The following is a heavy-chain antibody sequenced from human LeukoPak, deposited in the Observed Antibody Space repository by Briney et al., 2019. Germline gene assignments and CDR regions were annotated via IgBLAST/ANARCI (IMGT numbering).Heavy chain of an antibody. CDR2: IYYSGST. D-gene: IGHD2-21*01. J-gene: IGHJ4*02. Sequence: SQTLSLTCTVSGGSISSGDYYWSWIRQPPGKGLEWIGYIYYSGSTYYNPSLKSRVTISVDTSKNQFSLKLSSVTAADTAVYYCARETRTYCGGDRYWYWGQGTLVTVSS. V-gene: IGHV4-30-4*08. CDR1: GGSISSGDYY. CDR3: ARETRTYCGGDRYWY.